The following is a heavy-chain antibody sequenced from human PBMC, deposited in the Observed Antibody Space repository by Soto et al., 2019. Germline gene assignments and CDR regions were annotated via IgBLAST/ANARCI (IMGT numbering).Heavy chain of an antibody. V-gene: IGHV3-48*02. Sequence: EVQLVESGGGLVQPGGSLRLSCAASGFTFSSYSMNWVRQAPGKGLEWVSYISSSSSTIYYADSVKGRFTISRDNAKNSLYLQMNSLRDEDTAVYYCARAPGWCSSTSFYNPYYYYGMDVWGQGTTVTVSS. CDR3: ARAPGWCSSTSFYNPYYYYGMDV. CDR1: GFTFSSYS. CDR2: ISSSSSTI. J-gene: IGHJ6*02. D-gene: IGHD2-2*02.